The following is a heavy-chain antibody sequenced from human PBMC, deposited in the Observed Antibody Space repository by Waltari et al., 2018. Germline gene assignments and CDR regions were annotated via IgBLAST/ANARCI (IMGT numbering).Heavy chain of an antibody. J-gene: IGHJ4*02. Sequence: QVQLVESGGGVVQPGRSLRLSCAASGFTFSSNGMHWVRQAPGKGLEWVAVIWYDGSNKYYADSVKGRFTISRDNSKNTLYLQMNSLRAEDTAVYYCARDGKRSFDYWGQGTLVTVSS. D-gene: IGHD1-1*01. CDR3: ARDGKRSFDY. CDR2: IWYDGSNK. V-gene: IGHV3-33*01. CDR1: GFTFSSNG.